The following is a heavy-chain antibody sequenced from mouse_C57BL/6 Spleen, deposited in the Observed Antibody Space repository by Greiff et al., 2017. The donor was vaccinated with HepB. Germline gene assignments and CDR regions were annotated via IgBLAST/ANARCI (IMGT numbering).Heavy chain of an antibody. D-gene: IGHD1-1*01. CDR1: GFTFSSYA. V-gene: IGHV5-4*01. CDR2: ISDGGSYT. J-gene: IGHJ1*03. CDR3: AREDYYGSSLSYWYFDV. Sequence: EVKLQESGGGLVKPGGSLKLSCAASGFTFSSYAMSWVRQTPEKRLEWVATISDGGSYTYYPDNVKGRFTISRDNAKNNLYLQMSHLKSEDTAMYYCAREDYYGSSLSYWYFDVWGTGTTVTVSS.